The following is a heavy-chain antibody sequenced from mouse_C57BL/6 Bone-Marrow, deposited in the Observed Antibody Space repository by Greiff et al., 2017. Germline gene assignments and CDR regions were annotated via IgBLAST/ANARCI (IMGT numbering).Heavy chain of an antibody. CDR2: IHPNSGST. Sequence: QVQLQQPGAELVKPGASVKLSCKASGYTFTSYWMHWVKQRPGQGLEWIGMIHPNSGSTNYNEKFKSKATLTVDKSSSTAYMQLSSLTSEDSAVYYCATYYSNYLAWFAYWGQGTLVTGSA. CDR3: ATYYSNYLAWFAY. V-gene: IGHV1-64*01. J-gene: IGHJ3*01. CDR1: GYTFTSYW. D-gene: IGHD2-5*01.